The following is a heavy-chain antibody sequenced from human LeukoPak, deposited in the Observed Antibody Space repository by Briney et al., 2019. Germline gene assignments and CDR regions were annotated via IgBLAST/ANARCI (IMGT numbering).Heavy chain of an antibody. V-gene: IGHV1-69*04. CDR1: GGTFSSYA. D-gene: IGHD4-11*01. CDR3: ARFNYFWFDP. Sequence: SVKVSCKASGGTFSSYAISWVRQAPGQGLEWMGRIIPTFGIANYAQKFQGRVTITADKSTSTAYMELSSLRSEDTAVYYCARFNYFWFDPWGQGTLVTVSS. J-gene: IGHJ5*02. CDR2: IIPTFGIA.